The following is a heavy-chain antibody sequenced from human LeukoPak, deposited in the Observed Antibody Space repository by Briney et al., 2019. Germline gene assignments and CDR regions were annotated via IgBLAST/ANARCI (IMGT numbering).Heavy chain of an antibody. CDR2: IYYSGST. CDR3: ARWALIFGVVAHIDY. CDR1: GGSISSSSYY. V-gene: IGHV4-39*01. J-gene: IGHJ4*02. D-gene: IGHD3-3*01. Sequence: PSETLPLTCTVSGGSISSSSYYWGWIRQPPGKGLEWLGSIYYSGSTYYNPSLKSRVTISVDTSKNQFSLKLSSVTAADTAVYYCARWALIFGVVAHIDYWGQGTLVTVSS.